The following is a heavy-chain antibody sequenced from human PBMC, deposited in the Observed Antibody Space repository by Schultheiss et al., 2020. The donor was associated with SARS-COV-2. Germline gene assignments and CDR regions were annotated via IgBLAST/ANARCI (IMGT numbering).Heavy chain of an antibody. CDR3: AKGANIVGATPYYYYYGMDI. Sequence: GESLKISCAASGFTFSSYAMSWVRQAPGKGLEWVSAISGSGGSTYYADSVKGRFTISRDNSKNTLYLQMNSLRAEDTAVYYCAKGANIVGATPYYYYYGMDIWGQGTTVTVSS. CDR1: GFTFSSYA. J-gene: IGHJ6*02. D-gene: IGHD1-26*01. V-gene: IGHV3-23*01. CDR2: ISGSGGST.